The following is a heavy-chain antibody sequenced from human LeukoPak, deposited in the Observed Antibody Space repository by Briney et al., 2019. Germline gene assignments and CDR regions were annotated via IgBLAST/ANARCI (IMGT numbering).Heavy chain of an antibody. J-gene: IGHJ4*02. CDR2: IRSKANSYET. D-gene: IGHD1-26*01. CDR1: GFTLSGSA. V-gene: IGHV3-73*01. Sequence: GGSLTLSCAPSGFTLSGSAMHWVRQPSPKGLDWVGRIRSKANSYETAYAASVKGRFTISRDDSKNTAYLHMNSLKTEDTAVYYCTSQAYRGSYCYWGQGTLVTVSS. CDR3: TSQAYRGSYCY.